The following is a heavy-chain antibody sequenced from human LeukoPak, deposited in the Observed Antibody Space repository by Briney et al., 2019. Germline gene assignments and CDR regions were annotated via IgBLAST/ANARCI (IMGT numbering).Heavy chain of an antibody. Sequence: PGGSLRLSCAASGFTFSSYAMHWVRQAPGKGLGWVAVISYDGSNKYYADSVKGRFTISRDNSENTLYLQMNSLRAEDTAVYYCARDYKGDLAFDIWGQGTMVTVSS. V-gene: IGHV3-30*04. CDR3: ARDYKGDLAFDI. CDR1: GFTFSSYA. J-gene: IGHJ3*02. CDR2: ISYDGSNK. D-gene: IGHD2-21*02.